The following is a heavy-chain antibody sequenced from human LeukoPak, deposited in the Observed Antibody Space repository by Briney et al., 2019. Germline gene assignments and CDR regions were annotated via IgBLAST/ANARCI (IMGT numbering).Heavy chain of an antibody. D-gene: IGHD3-3*01. J-gene: IGHJ4*02. CDR1: RFTFSRYW. CDR3: AKDSMYYDFDY. V-gene: IGHV3-74*01. CDR2: INSDGSDI. Sequence: GGSLRLSCAASRFTFSRYWMHWVRQAPGKGLVWVSRINSDGSDISYADSVKGRFTISRDNSKNTLYLQMNSLRAEDTAVYYCAKDSMYYDFDYWGQGTLVTVSS.